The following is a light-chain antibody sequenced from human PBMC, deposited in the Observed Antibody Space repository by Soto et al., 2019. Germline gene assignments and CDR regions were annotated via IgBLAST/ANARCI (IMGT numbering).Light chain of an antibody. Sequence: DIQMTQSPSSLSASVGDRVTITCRASQSISSFLNWYQKKPGKAPKLLIYAESSLPSGGPSTFSGRGSGTEFTLTTSSLQPEDFATYYCQQSYSTPRTFGQGTKVEIK. CDR2: AES. CDR3: QQSYSTPRT. J-gene: IGKJ1*01. V-gene: IGKV1-39*01. CDR1: QSISSF.